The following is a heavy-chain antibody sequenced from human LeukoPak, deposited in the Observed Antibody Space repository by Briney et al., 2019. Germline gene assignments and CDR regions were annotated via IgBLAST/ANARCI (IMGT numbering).Heavy chain of an antibody. D-gene: IGHD3-10*01. CDR1: GFTFSNAW. Sequence: GGSLRLSCAASGFTFSNAWMSWVRQAPGKGLEWVGRIKSKTDGGTTDYAAPVKGRFTISRDDSKNTLYLQMNSLKTEDTAVYYCADLGYYYGSGSYPQPPLDYWGQGTLVTVSS. CDR3: ADLGYYYGSGSYPQPPLDY. V-gene: IGHV3-15*01. CDR2: IKSKTDGGTT. J-gene: IGHJ4*02.